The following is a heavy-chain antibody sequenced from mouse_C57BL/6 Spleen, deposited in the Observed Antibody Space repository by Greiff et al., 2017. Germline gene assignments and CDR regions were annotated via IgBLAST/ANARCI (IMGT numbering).Heavy chain of an antibody. D-gene: IGHD1-1*01. CDR2: IDPEDGDT. Sequence: VQLQQSGAELVRPGASVKLSCTASGFNIKDYYMHWVKQRPEKGLEWIGRIDPEDGDTESAPKFQGKATLTEDTSANTAYLHLSSLTSEDTAVYFCALFITTIFDYWGQGTTLTVSS. J-gene: IGHJ2*01. V-gene: IGHV14-1*01. CDR1: GFNIKDYY. CDR3: ALFITTIFDY.